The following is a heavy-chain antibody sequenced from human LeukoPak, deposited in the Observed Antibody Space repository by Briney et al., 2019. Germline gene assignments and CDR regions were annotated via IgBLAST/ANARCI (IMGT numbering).Heavy chain of an antibody. CDR2: ISGSGGNT. Sequence: SGGSLRLSCAASGFTFSSYAMSWVRQAPGKGLEWVSAISGSGGNTDYADSVEGRFTTSRDNSKNTLFLQMNSLRAEDTAVYYCAKGRGGTYYSWDYWGQGTLVTVSS. D-gene: IGHD1-26*01. CDR1: GFTFSSYA. CDR3: AKGRGGTYYSWDY. V-gene: IGHV3-23*01. J-gene: IGHJ4*02.